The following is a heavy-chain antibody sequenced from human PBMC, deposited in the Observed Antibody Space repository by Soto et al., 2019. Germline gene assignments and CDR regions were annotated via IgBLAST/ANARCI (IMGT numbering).Heavy chain of an antibody. D-gene: IGHD1-26*01. Sequence: QVLLVQSGAEVREPGSSVNVSCKASGGTFNSYAISWVRQAPGQGLEWMGGIIPDFGTGNSAQKFWGRVSITADASTTTVYMGLSGLTLEDTAVYYCARERGGYNRGDFEFWGQGTQVTVSS. V-gene: IGHV1-69*01. CDR1: GGTFNSYA. J-gene: IGHJ4*02. CDR3: ARERGGYNRGDFEF. CDR2: IIPDFGTG.